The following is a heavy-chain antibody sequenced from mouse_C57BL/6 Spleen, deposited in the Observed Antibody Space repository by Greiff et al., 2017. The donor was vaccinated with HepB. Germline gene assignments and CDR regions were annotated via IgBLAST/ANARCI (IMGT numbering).Heavy chain of an antibody. D-gene: IGHD2-5*01. CDR3: AIDQSNYVPYAMDY. J-gene: IGHJ4*01. V-gene: IGHV5-4*01. CDR2: ISDGGSYT. CDR1: GFTFSSYA. Sequence: EVNLVESGGGLVKPGGSLKLSCAASGFTFSSYAMSWVRQTPEKRLEWVATISDGGSYTYYPDNVKGRFTISRDNAKNNLYLQMSHLKSEDTAMYYCAIDQSNYVPYAMDYWGQGTSVTVSS.